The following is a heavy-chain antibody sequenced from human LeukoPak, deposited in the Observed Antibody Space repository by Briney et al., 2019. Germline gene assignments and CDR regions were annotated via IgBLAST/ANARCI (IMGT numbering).Heavy chain of an antibody. Sequence: PGGSLRLSCAASGFTFSSYWMSWVRKAPGKGLEWVANIKQDGSEKYYVDSVKGRFTISRDNAKNSLYLQMDSPRAEDTAVCYSATAQERPMVPGVIPDYWGQGTLVTVSS. J-gene: IGHJ4*02. CDR2: IKQDGSEK. D-gene: IGHD3-10*01. CDR1: GFTFSSYW. CDR3: ATAQERPMVPGVIPDY. V-gene: IGHV3-7*01.